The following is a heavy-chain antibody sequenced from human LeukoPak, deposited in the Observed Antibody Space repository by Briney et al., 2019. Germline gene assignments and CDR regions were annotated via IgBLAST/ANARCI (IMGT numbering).Heavy chain of an antibody. D-gene: IGHD6-13*01. J-gene: IGHJ4*02. CDR3: ARDQGSLTRSWYTGY. CDR1: GYTFTGYH. Sequence: ASVQVSCKASGYTFTGYHIHWVRQAPGPGLEWMGRINPYSGDTTFAQKFQSRVTMTRETSITTAYMDLSSLTPDDTAVYFCARDQGSLTRSWYTGYWGQGTQVTVSS. CDR2: INPYSGDT. V-gene: IGHV1-2*06.